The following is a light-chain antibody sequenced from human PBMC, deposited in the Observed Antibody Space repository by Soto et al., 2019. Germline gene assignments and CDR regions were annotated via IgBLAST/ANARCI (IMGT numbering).Light chain of an antibody. Sequence: SALTQPPSVSGAPGQRVTIPCTGSSSNIGAGYDVHWYQQLPGTAPKLLIYGNSNRPSGVPDRFSGSKSGTSASLAITGLQAEDEADYYCQSYDSSLSGYVFGTGTKVTV. CDR1: SSNIGAGYD. CDR2: GNS. J-gene: IGLJ1*01. V-gene: IGLV1-40*01. CDR3: QSYDSSLSGYV.